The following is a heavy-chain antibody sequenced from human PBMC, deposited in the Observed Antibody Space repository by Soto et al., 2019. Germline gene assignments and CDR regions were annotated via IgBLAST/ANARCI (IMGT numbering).Heavy chain of an antibody. CDR3: ARDNWNSY. V-gene: IGHV3-74*01. D-gene: IGHD1-1*01. Sequence: EVQLVESGGGSVQPGGSLRLSCAASGFTFSSYWMHWVRQPPGKGPVWVSRINSDGSSTNYADSVKGRFTISRDNAKNTLYLQINSLRAEDTDVYYCARDNWNSYWGQGTLVTVSS. CDR1: GFTFSSYW. CDR2: INSDGSST. J-gene: IGHJ4*02.